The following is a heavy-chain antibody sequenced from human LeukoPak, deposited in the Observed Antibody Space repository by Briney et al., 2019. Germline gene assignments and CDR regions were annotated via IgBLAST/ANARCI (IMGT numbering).Heavy chain of an antibody. CDR2: ISSSSSYI. CDR3: ARGYLTLSPMYSDAFDI. D-gene: IGHD3-10*02. V-gene: IGHV3-21*01. Sequence: GGSLRLSCAASGYTFSSYSMNWVRQAPGKGLEWVSSISSSSSYIYYADSVKGRFTISRDNAKNSLYLQMNSLRAEDTAVYYCARGYLTLSPMYSDAFDIWGQGTMVTVSS. CDR1: GYTFSSYS. J-gene: IGHJ3*02.